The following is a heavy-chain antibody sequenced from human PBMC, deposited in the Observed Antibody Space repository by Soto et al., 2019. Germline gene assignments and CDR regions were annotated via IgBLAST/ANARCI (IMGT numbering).Heavy chain of an antibody. V-gene: IGHV3-21*01. CDR1: GFTFSSYS. CDR2: SSSSISYI. J-gene: IGHJ4*02. CDR3: ARDGGYYDSSGYYYFDY. Sequence: GGSLRLSCAASGFTFSSYSMNWVRQAPGKGLEWVSSSSSSISYIYYADSVKGRFTISRDNAKNSLYLHMNSLRAEDTAVYSFARDGGYYDSSGYYYFDYWGQGTLVTVSS. D-gene: IGHD3-22*01.